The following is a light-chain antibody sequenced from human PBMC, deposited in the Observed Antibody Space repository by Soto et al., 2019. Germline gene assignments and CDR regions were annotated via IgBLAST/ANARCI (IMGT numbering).Light chain of an antibody. Sequence: EIVLTQSPATLSLSPGQRATLSCRASQSVTTYLAWYQQRPGQAPRLLIYDASKRATGIPARFSGSGSGTXXXXXXXXXXPEDSXXXXXXQRSTWPRLFGGGTKVEIK. CDR1: QSVTTY. V-gene: IGKV3-11*01. J-gene: IGKJ4*01. CDR3: XQRSTWPRL. CDR2: DAS.